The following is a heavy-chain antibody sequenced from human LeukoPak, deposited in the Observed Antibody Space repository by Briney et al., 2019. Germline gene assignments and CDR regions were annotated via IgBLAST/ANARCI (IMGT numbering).Heavy chain of an antibody. CDR3: AKGDGINHYHWFDP. J-gene: IGHJ5*02. V-gene: IGHV3-48*03. CDR2: ISSGGNTV. CDR1: GVTFSSYE. Sequence: GGSLRLACAASGVTFSSYEMSWVRQAPGKGLEWGSYISSGGNTVHYADSVKGRFTISRDNTKNTLYLQLNSLRAEDTGLYYCAKGDGINHYHWFDPWGQGTLVTVSS. D-gene: IGHD2-15*01.